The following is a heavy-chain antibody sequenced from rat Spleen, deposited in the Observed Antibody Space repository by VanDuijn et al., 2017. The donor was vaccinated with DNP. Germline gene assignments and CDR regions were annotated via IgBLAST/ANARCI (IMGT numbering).Heavy chain of an antibody. CDR2: ISPSGGST. Sequence: EVQLVESGGGLVQPGRSLKLSCAASGFTFSYYGMAWVRQAPKKGLEWVASISPSGGSTYYRDSVKGRFTVSRDNTKSSLYLQMDSLRSEDTATYYCAKDGRAMDAWGQGTSVTVSS. CDR3: AKDGRAMDA. CDR1: GFTFSYYG. J-gene: IGHJ4*01. V-gene: IGHV5-19*01.